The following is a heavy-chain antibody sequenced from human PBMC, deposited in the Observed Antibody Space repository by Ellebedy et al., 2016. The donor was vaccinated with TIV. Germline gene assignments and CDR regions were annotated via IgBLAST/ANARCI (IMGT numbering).Heavy chain of an antibody. D-gene: IGHD4-17*01. CDR3: AGQNYGDYAPLGA. CDR2: INGDGTKT. CDR1: GFAFSRYW. J-gene: IGHJ5*02. V-gene: IGHV3-74*01. Sequence: PGGSLRLSCAASGFAFSRYWIHWVRQAPGEGLVFVSRINGDGTKTNYADSVKGRFTISRDNAKNTLYLQMNSLRAEDTALYFCAGQNYGDYAPLGAWGQGTLVTVSS.